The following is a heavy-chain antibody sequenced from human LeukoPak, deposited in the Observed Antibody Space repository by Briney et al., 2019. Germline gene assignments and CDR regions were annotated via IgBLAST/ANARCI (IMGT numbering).Heavy chain of an antibody. D-gene: IGHD3-10*01. CDR3: ARGGITMVRGGDMDV. J-gene: IGHJ6*03. Sequence: PSETLSLTCTVSGYSISSGYYWGWIRQPPGKGLEWIGSIYHSGSTYYNPSLKSRVTISVDTSKNQFSLKLSSVTAADTAVYYCARGGITMVRGGDMDVWGKGTTVTISS. V-gene: IGHV4-38-2*02. CDR2: IYHSGST. CDR1: GYSISSGYY.